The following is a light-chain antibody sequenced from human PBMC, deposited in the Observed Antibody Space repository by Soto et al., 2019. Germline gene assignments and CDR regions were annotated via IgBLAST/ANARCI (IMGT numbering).Light chain of an antibody. CDR3: QQSYSTPPT. V-gene: IGKV1-39*01. CDR2: AAS. J-gene: IGKJ4*01. CDR1: QSISSY. Sequence: DVQMTQCPSSLSASVGDRVTITCRASQSISSYLNWYQQKPGKAPKLLIYAASSLQSGVPSRFSGSGSGTDFTLTISSLQPEDFATYYCQQSYSTPPTFGGGTKV.